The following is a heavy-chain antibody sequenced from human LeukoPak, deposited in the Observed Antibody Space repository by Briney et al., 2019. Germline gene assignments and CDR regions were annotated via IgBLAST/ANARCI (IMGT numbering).Heavy chain of an antibody. CDR2: INPNSGGT. CDR3: ARERHGDYLPGY. V-gene: IGHV1-2*02. Sequence: EASVKVSCKASGYTFTGYYMHWVRQAPGQGLEWMGWINPNSGGTNYAQKFQGRVTMTRDTSISTAYMELSRLRSDDTAVYYCARERHGDYLPGYWGQGTLVTVSS. J-gene: IGHJ4*02. CDR1: GYTFTGYY. D-gene: IGHD4-17*01.